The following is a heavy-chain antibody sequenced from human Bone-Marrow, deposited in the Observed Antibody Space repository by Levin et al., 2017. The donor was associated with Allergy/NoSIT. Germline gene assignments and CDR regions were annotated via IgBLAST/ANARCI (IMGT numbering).Heavy chain of an antibody. V-gene: IGHV4-39*07. J-gene: IGHJ6*02. Sequence: GSLRLSCTLSGGAISSDGYCWTWIRQPPGKGLEWIGTIYYSGSAYYNPSLKSRLTISLDTSKNQFSLRLTSVTAEDTAVYYCAGEPHGPYVYDYGMDVWGQGTTVTVSS. CDR3: AGEPHGPYVYDYGMDV. D-gene: IGHD2-8*01. CDR1: GGAISSDGYC. CDR2: IYYSGSA.